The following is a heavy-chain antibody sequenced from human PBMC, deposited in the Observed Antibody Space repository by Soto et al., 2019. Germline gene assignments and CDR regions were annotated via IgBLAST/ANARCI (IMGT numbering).Heavy chain of an antibody. Sequence: SETLSLTCAVSGYSISSGYYWGWIRQPPGKGLEWIGSIYHSGSTYYNPSLKSRVTISVDTSKNQFSLKLSSVTAADTAVYYCARGEMTTVSPHAGNWFDPWGQGTLVTVSS. CDR1: GYSISSGYY. J-gene: IGHJ5*02. D-gene: IGHD4-4*01. CDR2: IYHSGST. CDR3: ARGEMTTVSPHAGNWFDP. V-gene: IGHV4-38-2*01.